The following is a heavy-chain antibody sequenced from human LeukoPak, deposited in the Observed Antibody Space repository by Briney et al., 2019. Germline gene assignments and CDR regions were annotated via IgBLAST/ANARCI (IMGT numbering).Heavy chain of an antibody. CDR3: ARDLYCRGGSCIDY. V-gene: IGHV4-59*01. Sequence: SETLSLTCTVSGGSISSYYWSWIRQSPGKGLEWIGYIYYSGSTNYNPSLKSRVTISVDTSKNQFSLKLSSVTAADTAVYYCARDLYCRGGSCIDYWGQGTLVTVSS. J-gene: IGHJ4*02. CDR1: GGSISSYY. D-gene: IGHD2-15*01. CDR2: IYYSGST.